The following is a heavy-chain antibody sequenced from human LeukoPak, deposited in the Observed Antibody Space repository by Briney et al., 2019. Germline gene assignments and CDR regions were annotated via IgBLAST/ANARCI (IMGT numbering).Heavy chain of an antibody. CDR2: IYYSGST. Sequence: PSETLSLTCTVSGGSVSSGGYYWSWIRQHPGKGLEWIGYIYYSGSTYYNPSLKSRVTISVDTSKNQFSLKLSSVTAADTAVYYCARQVVPAAGYFVYWGQGTLVTVSS. V-gene: IGHV4-31*03. CDR1: GGSVSSGGYY. CDR3: ARQVVPAAGYFVY. D-gene: IGHD2-2*01. J-gene: IGHJ4*02.